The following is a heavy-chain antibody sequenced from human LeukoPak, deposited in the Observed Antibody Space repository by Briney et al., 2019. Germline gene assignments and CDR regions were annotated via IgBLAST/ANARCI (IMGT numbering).Heavy chain of an antibody. CDR3: VKEAGYTSGWYSD. CDR2: ISNNGYNT. D-gene: IGHD6-19*01. CDR1: GFTLGSCA. V-gene: IGHV3-64D*06. J-gene: IGHJ4*02. Sequence: GGSLRLSCSASGFTLGSCAMHWVRQAPGKGLEYVSAISNNGYNTYYADSVKGRFTISRDNSKNTLYLQMSSLRAEDTAVYYCVKEAGYTSGWYSDWGRGTLVTVSS.